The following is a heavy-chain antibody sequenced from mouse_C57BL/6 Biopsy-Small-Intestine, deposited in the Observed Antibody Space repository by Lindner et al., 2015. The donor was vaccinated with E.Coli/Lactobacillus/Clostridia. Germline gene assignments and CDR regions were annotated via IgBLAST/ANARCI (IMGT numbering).Heavy chain of an antibody. D-gene: IGHD2-10*01. CDR3: ARTYFYAMDY. CDR2: VYPGDGDT. CDR1: GYAFSSSW. V-gene: IGHV1-82*01. J-gene: IGHJ4*01. Sequence: VQLQESGPELVKPGASVKISCKASGYAFSSSWMNWVKQRPGKGLEWIGRVYPGDGDTNYNGKFKGKATLTADKSSSTAYMQLSSLTSEDSAGYFCARTYFYAMDYWGQGTSVTVSS.